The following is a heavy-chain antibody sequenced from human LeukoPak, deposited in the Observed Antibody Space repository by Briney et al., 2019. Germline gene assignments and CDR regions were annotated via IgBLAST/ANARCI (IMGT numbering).Heavy chain of an antibody. Sequence: DPSETLSLTCNVSGGSISSSIYYWGWIRQPPGKGLEWIVSVYYSENTYYNPSLESRVIISIDTSKKQFSLRVTSVTAADTAVYYCARQRLDFYSSRWYNWFDPWGQGTLVTVSS. CDR1: GGSISSSIYY. CDR3: ARQRLDFYSSRWYNWFDP. D-gene: IGHD6-13*01. V-gene: IGHV4-39*01. CDR2: VYYSENT. J-gene: IGHJ5*02.